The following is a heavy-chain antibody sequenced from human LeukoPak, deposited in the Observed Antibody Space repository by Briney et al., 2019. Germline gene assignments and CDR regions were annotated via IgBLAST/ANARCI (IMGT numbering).Heavy chain of an antibody. V-gene: IGHV3-30*03. CDR3: ATRWAD. CDR2: ISYDGSNK. D-gene: IGHD5-24*01. CDR1: GFTFSSYG. Sequence: PGGSLRLSCAASGFTFSSYGMHWVRQAPGKGLEWVAVISYDGSNKYYADSVKGRFTISRDNSKNTLYLQINSLRAEDTAVYYCATRWADWGQGTLVTVSS. J-gene: IGHJ4*02.